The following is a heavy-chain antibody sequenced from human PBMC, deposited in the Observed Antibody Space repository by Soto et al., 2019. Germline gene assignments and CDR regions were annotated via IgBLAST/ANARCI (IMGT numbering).Heavy chain of an antibody. D-gene: IGHD2-15*01. J-gene: IGHJ3*01. V-gene: IGHV3-23*01. Sequence: GGSLRLSCAASGFTFSSYAMSWVRQRPGKGLEWVSAISGSGANTYYADSLKGRFTISRDNSKNTLDLQMNSLRAEDTAIYYCAKDRDIVVVIDATATGAFDFWGQGTLVTVSS. CDR2: ISGSGANT. CDR1: GFTFSSYA. CDR3: AKDRDIVVVIDATATGAFDF.